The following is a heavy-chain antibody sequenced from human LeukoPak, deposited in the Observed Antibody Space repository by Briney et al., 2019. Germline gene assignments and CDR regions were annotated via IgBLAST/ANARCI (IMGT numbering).Heavy chain of an antibody. Sequence: SSETLSLTCTVSGHSISSGGYWGWIRQPPREGLGWIGSIYDSGSTYYNPSLKGRFTISLDTPKNQFSLKVNSVTAADTAVYYCATALRSWLDAFHIWGQGTMVTVS. CDR3: ATALRSWLDAFHI. CDR2: IYDSGST. V-gene: IGHV4-38-2*02. D-gene: IGHD6-19*01. J-gene: IGHJ3*02. CDR1: GHSISSGGY.